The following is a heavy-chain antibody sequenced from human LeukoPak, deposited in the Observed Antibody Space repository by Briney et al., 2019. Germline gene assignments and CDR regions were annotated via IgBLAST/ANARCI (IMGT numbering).Heavy chain of an antibody. J-gene: IGHJ4*02. Sequence: SVKVSCKASGYTFTTYYMHWVRQAPGQGLEWMGRIIPILGIANYAQKFQGRVTITADKSTSTAYMELSSLRSEDTAVYYCARVDTAMVIDYWGQGTLVTVSS. CDR2: IIPILGIA. V-gene: IGHV1-69*02. CDR3: ARVDTAMVIDY. D-gene: IGHD5-18*01. CDR1: GYTFTTYY.